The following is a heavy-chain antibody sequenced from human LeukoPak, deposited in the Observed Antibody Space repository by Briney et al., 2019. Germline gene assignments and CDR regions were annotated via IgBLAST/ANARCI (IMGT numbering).Heavy chain of an antibody. Sequence: SETLSLTCAVYGGSFSGYYRSWIRQPPGKGLEWIGEINHSGSTNYNPSLKSRVTISVDTSKNQFSLKLSSVTAADTAVYYCARGGLGIGYWGQGTLVTVSS. V-gene: IGHV4-34*01. CDR1: GGSFSGYY. CDR2: INHSGST. J-gene: IGHJ4*02. D-gene: IGHD7-27*01. CDR3: ARGGLGIGY.